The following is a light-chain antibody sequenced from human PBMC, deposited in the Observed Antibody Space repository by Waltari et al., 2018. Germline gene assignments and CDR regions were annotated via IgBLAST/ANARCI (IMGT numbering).Light chain of an antibody. Sequence: QSALTQPASVSGSPGQSITISCTGTSSDVGGYNFVSWYQQDPGKAPTLIICEVYNAPGGVSNRFAGSEAGNRASLTIAGIQTEDESDYYCSSYTSRGTLVFGGGTKLTVL. V-gene: IGLV2-14*01. CDR3: SSYTSRGTLV. CDR1: SSDVGGYNF. J-gene: IGLJ2*01. CDR2: EVY.